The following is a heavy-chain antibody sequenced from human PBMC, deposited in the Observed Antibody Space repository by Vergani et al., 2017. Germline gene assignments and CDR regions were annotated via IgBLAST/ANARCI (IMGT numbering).Heavy chain of an antibody. J-gene: IGHJ4*02. D-gene: IGHD2-2*01. Sequence: QLQLQESGPGLVKPSETLSLTCTVSGGSISSSSYYWGWIRQPPGKGLEWIGSIYYSGSTYYNPSLKSRVTISIDTSKNQFSLRLSSVTAAGTAVYYCARFVGYGSSTSCIGFFDYWGQGTLVTVSS. CDR1: GGSISSSSYY. V-gene: IGHV4-39*01. CDR2: IYYSGST. CDR3: ARFVGYGSSTSCIGFFDY.